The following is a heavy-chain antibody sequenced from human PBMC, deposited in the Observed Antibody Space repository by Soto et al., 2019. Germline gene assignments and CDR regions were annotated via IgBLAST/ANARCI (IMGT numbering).Heavy chain of an antibody. CDR1: GGSVSSGSYY. CDR2: IYYSGST. J-gene: IGHJ6*02. D-gene: IGHD3-22*01. Sequence: SETLSLTCTVSGGSVSSGSYYWSWIRQPPGKGLEWIGYIYYSGSTNYNPSLKSRVTIPVDTSKNQFSLKLSSVTAADTAVYYCAQGSSGYHHYYCMHVWGQGTTVTVSS. V-gene: IGHV4-61*01. CDR3: AQGSSGYHHYYCMHV.